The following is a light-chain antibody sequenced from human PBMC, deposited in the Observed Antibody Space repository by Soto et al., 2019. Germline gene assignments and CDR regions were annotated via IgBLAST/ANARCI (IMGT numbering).Light chain of an antibody. J-gene: IGKJ4*01. Sequence: EIVLTQSPGTLSLSPGERATLSCRASQSVWNNYLAWYQQKPGQAPRLVIYCASWRATGIPHRFSGSGSGTDFPLIIVRLASEDFAVYICYQYGTSPSLTFGGGTKGEIK. CDR3: YQYGTSPSLT. CDR2: CAS. V-gene: IGKV3-20*01. CDR1: QSVWNNY.